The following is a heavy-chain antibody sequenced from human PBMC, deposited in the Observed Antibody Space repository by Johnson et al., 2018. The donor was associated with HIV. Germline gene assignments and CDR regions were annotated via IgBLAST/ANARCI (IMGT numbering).Heavy chain of an antibody. CDR3: AKDLRAVGATDAFDV. D-gene: IGHD1-26*01. V-gene: IGHV3-73*02. CDR1: GFFFSGSA. J-gene: IGHJ3*01. Sequence: EVQLVESGGGLVQPGGSLKLSCAASGFFFSGSAMHWVRQASGEGLEWVGRIRSKANNYATTYAASLKGRFTISRDDSKHTAYLQMNSLKTEDTALYYCAKDLRAVGATDAFDVWGQGTMVTVSS. CDR2: IRSKANNYAT.